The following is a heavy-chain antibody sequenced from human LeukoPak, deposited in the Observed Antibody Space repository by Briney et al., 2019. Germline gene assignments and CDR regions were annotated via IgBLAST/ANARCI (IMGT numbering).Heavy chain of an antibody. V-gene: IGHV3-30*02. Sequence: GGSLRLSCAASGFTFSSYAMHWVRQGPGKGLEWVAYIAHHGSNKYYADSVKGRFTISRDNSKRTLYLQMNNLRADDAAVYYCAKDGSWSCTDWGQGALVTVSS. CDR2: IAHHGSNK. CDR1: GFTFSSYA. CDR3: AKDGSWSCTD. D-gene: IGHD2-8*02. J-gene: IGHJ4*02.